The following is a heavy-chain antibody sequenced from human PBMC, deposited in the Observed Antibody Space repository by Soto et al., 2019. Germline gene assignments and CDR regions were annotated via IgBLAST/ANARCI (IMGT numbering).Heavy chain of an antibody. Sequence: SETLSLTCTVSGGSISGYYVSWIRQPPGKGLEWIGYIYYSGSTNYNPSLKSRVTISVDTSKNQFSLKLSSVTAADTAVYYCARDTLDDDYGDYPSSGMDVWGQGTTVTVSS. J-gene: IGHJ6*02. CDR2: IYYSGST. CDR3: ARDTLDDDYGDYPSSGMDV. V-gene: IGHV4-59*01. CDR1: GGSISGYY. D-gene: IGHD4-17*01.